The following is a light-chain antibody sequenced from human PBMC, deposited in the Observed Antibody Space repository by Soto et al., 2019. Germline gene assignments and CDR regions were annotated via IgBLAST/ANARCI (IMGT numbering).Light chain of an antibody. CDR3: QQYNNWPPVT. Sequence: DIQMTQSPSTLSASLGDGVTITCRASQSVTIYLAWYQQRPGKAPKLLVHRASILESGVPSRFSGSGSGTEFTLTISSLQSEDFAVYYCQQYNNWPPVTFGPGTKVDIK. J-gene: IGKJ3*01. CDR2: RAS. CDR1: QSVTIY. V-gene: IGKV1-5*03.